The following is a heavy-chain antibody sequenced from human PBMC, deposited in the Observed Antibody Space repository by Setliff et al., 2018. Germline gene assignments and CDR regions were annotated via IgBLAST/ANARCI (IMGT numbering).Heavy chain of an antibody. CDR2: MNPNSGNT. J-gene: IGHJ5*02. CDR1: GYTFTSYD. V-gene: IGHV1-8*03. CDR3: ARGRRGNYDFWSGYSNWFDP. D-gene: IGHD3-3*01. Sequence: VKVSCKASGYTFTSYDINWVRQATGQGLEWMGWMNPNSGNTGYAQKFQGRVTITRNTSISTAYMELSSLRSEDTAVYYCARGRRGNYDFWSGYSNWFDPWGQGTLVTV.